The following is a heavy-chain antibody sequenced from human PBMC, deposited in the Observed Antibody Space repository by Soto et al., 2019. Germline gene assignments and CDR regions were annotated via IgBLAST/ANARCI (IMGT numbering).Heavy chain of an antibody. CDR2: IYSSGST. CDR1: GGSISSSTYY. D-gene: IGHD3-9*01. CDR3: ARSYYDFLTGYLPPKPPFDY. V-gene: IGHV4-39*02. Sequence: SLTCTVSGGSISSSTYYWGWIRQPPGKGLDWVGSIYSSGSTYYNPSLKSRVTISIDTSKNHFSLNLSSVTAADTAVYYCARSYYDFLTGYLPPKPPFDYWGQGTLVTVSS. J-gene: IGHJ4*02.